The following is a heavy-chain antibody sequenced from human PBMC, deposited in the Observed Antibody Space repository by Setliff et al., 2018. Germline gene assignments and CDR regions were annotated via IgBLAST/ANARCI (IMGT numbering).Heavy chain of an antibody. Sequence: GESLKISCKGSGYNFASHWIAWVRQMPGKGLEWMGIIYPDDSDTRYSPSFQGQVTISADKSISTAYLQWSSLKASDTAMYYCARQIGSSLSHFYYYMDVWGKGTTVTVSS. CDR2: IYPDDSDT. J-gene: IGHJ6*03. D-gene: IGHD6-19*01. CDR1: GYNFASHW. V-gene: IGHV5-51*01. CDR3: ARQIGSSLSHFYYYMDV.